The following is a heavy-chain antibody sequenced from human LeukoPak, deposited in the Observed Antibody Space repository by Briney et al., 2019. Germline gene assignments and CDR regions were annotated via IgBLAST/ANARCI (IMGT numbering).Heavy chain of an antibody. CDR3: ARVPFTAEYSYGYRNPDNWFDP. J-gene: IGHJ5*02. D-gene: IGHD5-18*01. V-gene: IGHV4-59*01. CDR1: GGSISSYY. CDR2: IYYSGST. Sequence: KSSETLSLTCTVSGGSISSYYWSWIRQPPGKGLEWIGYIYYSGSTNYNPSLKSRVTIPVDTSKNQFSLKLSSVTAADTAVYYCARVPFTAEYSYGYRNPDNWFDPWGQGTLVTVSS.